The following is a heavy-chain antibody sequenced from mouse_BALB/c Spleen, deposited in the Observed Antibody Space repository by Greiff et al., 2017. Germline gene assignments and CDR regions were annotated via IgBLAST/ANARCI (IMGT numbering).Heavy chain of an antibody. CDR2: IYPGDGDT. D-gene: IGHD2-4*01. Sequence: VQLQQSGPELVKPGASVKISCKASGYAFSSSWMNWVQQRPGQGLEWIGRIYPGDGDTNYNGKFKGKATLTADKSSSTAYMQLSSLTSVDSAVYFCAISLITKSDWYFDVWGAGTTVTVSS. J-gene: IGHJ1*01. V-gene: IGHV1-82*01. CDR3: AISLITKSDWYFDV. CDR1: GYAFSSSW.